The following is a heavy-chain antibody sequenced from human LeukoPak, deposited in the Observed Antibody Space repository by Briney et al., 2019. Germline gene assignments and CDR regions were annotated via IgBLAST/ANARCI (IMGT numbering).Heavy chain of an antibody. D-gene: IGHD1-26*01. Sequence: PGGSLRLSCSASGFTFSSYSMNWVRQAPGKGLEWVSSISSGNTHIYYADLVKGRFTISRDDAKNSLFLQMNSLRAEDTAVYYCARIGAATYAFDIWGQGTMVTVSS. V-gene: IGHV3-21*01. J-gene: IGHJ3*02. CDR2: ISSGNTHI. CDR3: ARIGAATYAFDI. CDR1: GFTFSSYS.